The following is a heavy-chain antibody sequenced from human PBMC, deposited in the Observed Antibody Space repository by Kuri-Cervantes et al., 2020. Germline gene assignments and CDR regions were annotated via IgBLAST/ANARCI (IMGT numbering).Heavy chain of an antibody. J-gene: IGHJ4*02. CDR1: GGSVSRSY. CDR2: ISYTDST. Sequence: GSLRLSCTVSGGSVSRSYWSWMRQPPGKGLEWIGYISYTDSTNYNPSLKSRVTITVDTSKNQFSLKLSSVTAADTAVYYCARDNAAALDYWGQGTLVTVSS. D-gene: IGHD6-13*01. CDR3: ARDNAAALDY. V-gene: IGHV4-59*02.